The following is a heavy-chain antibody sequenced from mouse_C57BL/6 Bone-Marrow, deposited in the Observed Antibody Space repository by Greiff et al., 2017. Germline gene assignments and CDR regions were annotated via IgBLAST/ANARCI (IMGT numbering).Heavy chain of an antibody. Sequence: EVQLQQSGAELVRPGASVTLSCTASGFNIKDDYMHWVKQRPEQGLEWIGWIDPENGDTEYASKFQGKATITADTSSNTAYLQLSSLTSEDTAVYYCTTSPYFAMDYWGQGTSVTVSS. CDR1: GFNIKDDY. J-gene: IGHJ4*01. V-gene: IGHV14-4*01. CDR2: IDPENGDT. CDR3: TTSPYFAMDY.